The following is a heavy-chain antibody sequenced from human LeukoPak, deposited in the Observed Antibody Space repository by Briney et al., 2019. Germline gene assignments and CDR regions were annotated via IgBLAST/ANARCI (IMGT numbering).Heavy chain of an antibody. Sequence: GGSLRLSCAASGFTFSSYAMSWVRQAPGKGLEWVSAISGSGGSTYYADSVKGRFTISRDNSKNTLYLQMNSLRAEDTAVYYCAKSSSYYGSGSYYLDYWGQGTLVTVSS. CDR2: ISGSGGST. J-gene: IGHJ4*02. CDR3: AKSSSYYGSGSYYLDY. V-gene: IGHV3-23*01. CDR1: GFTFSSYA. D-gene: IGHD3-10*01.